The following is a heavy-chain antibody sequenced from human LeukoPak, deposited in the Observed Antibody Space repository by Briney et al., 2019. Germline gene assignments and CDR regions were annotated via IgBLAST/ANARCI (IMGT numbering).Heavy chain of an antibody. J-gene: IGHJ4*02. CDR1: GHSFTSSW. D-gene: IGHD1-7*01. V-gene: IGHV5-51*01. CDR2: IYPGDSDT. CDR3: AVFMVGWTNYPFY. Sequence: GESLKSSCQGSGHSFTSSWIGRVRQMPGKGLEWMGIIYPGDSDTRYSPSFQGQVTISADQSISTAYLQWSSLKATDTAMYYCAVFMVGWTNYPFYRGEGTLVSVSS.